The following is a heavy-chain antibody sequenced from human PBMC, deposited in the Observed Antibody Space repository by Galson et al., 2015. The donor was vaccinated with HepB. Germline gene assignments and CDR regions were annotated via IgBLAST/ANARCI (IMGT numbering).Heavy chain of an antibody. V-gene: IGHV3-30*18. CDR1: GFTFSSYG. J-gene: IGHJ4*02. CDR2: ISYDGSNK. CDR3: AKAHPITV. Sequence: SLRLSCAASGFTFSSYGMHWVRQAPGKGLEWVAVISYDGSNKYYADSVKGRFTISRDNSKNTLYLQMNSLRAEDTAVYYCAKAHPITVWGQGTLVTVSS. D-gene: IGHD5-24*01.